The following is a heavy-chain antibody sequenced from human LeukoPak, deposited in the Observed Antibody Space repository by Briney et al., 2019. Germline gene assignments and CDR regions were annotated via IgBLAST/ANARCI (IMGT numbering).Heavy chain of an antibody. J-gene: IGHJ5*02. CDR2: IYPGDSDT. V-gene: IGHV5-51*01. CDR3: ARSEGESYDLLNWFDP. Sequence: GXXLKISCKGSGXSFTSYWIGWVRQMPGKGLEWMGIIYPGDSDTRYSPSFQGQVTISADKSISTAYLQWSSLKASDTAMYYCARSEGESYDLLNWFDPWGQGTLVTVSS. D-gene: IGHD5-18*01. CDR1: GXSFTSYW.